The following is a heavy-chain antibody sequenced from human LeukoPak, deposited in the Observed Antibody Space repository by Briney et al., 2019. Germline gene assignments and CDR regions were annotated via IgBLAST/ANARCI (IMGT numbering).Heavy chain of an antibody. V-gene: IGHV3-7*01. CDR1: GFTFSSYA. Sequence: GGSLRLSCAASGFTFSSYAMHWVRQAPGKGPEWVANIKQDGSERNYVDSVKGRFTIARDNTKNSLYLQMTSLRGEDTAVYYCASRAGKPGNTPWCFDYWGQGALVTVSS. CDR3: ASRAGKPGNTPWCFDY. D-gene: IGHD1-7*01. J-gene: IGHJ4*02. CDR2: IKQDGSER.